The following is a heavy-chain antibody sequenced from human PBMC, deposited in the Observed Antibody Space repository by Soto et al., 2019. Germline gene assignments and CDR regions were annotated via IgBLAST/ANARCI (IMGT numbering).Heavy chain of an antibody. CDR3: AKALGLYCGGDCFDAFDV. J-gene: IGHJ3*01. Sequence: EVQLLESGGGLVQPGGSLRLSCAASGLTFNSYAMTWVRQAPGRGLEWVSGVDGSGFTSYHADSVKGRFTISRDNSKNTLYLQMNSLRAEETAVYYCAKALGLYCGGDCFDAFDVWGKGAMVSVSS. V-gene: IGHV3-23*01. CDR2: VDGSGFTS. CDR1: GLTFNSYA. D-gene: IGHD2-21*02.